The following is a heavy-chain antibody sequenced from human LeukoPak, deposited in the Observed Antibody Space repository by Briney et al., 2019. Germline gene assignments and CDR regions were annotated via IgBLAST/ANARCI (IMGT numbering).Heavy chain of an antibody. D-gene: IGHD5-18*01. Sequence: ASVKVSCKASGYTFTSYGISWVRQAPGQGLEWMGWISAYNGNTNYAQKLQGRVTMTTDTSTSTAYMELRSLRSDDTAVYYCARTTEGGYTYDYFYYYYMDVWGKGTTVTISS. CDR1: GYTFTSYG. CDR2: ISAYNGNT. V-gene: IGHV1-18*01. CDR3: ARTTEGGYTYDYFYYYYMDV. J-gene: IGHJ6*03.